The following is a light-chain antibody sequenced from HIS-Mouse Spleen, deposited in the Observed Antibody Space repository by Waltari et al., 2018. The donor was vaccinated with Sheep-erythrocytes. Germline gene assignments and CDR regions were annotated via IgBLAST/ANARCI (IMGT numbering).Light chain of an antibody. Sequence: QSALTQPASVSGSPGQSITISCTGTTSYVGCYNYVSWYQQHPGKAPKLMIYDVSNRPSGVSNRFSGSKSGNTASLTISGLQAEDEADYYCSSYTSSSPYVFGTGTKVTVL. CDR1: TSYVGCYNY. CDR3: SSYTSSSPYV. V-gene: IGLV2-14*03. CDR2: DVS. J-gene: IGLJ1*01.